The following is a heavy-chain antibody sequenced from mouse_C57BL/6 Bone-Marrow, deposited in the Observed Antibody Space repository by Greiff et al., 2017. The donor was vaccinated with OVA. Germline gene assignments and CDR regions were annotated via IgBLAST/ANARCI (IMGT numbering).Heavy chain of an antibody. V-gene: IGHV1-52*01. CDR2: IDPSDSET. CDR3: ARAYYSNDDWFAY. J-gene: IGHJ3*01. D-gene: IGHD2-5*01. CDR1: GYTFTSYW. Sequence: QVQLQQPGAELVRPGSSVKLSCKASGYTFTSYWMHWVKQRPIQGLEWIGNIDPSDSETHYNQKFKDKATLTVDKSSSTAYMQLSSLTSEDSAVYYCARAYYSNDDWFAYWGQGTLVTVSA.